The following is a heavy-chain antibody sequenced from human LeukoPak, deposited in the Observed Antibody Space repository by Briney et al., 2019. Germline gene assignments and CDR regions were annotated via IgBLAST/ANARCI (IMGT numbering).Heavy chain of an antibody. D-gene: IGHD6-13*01. V-gene: IGHV4-59*01. CDR2: IYYSGST. CDR3: ARGSSPPDY. Sequence: PSETLSLTCTVSGGSISSYYWSWIRQPPGKGLEWIGYIYYSGSTNYNPSLKSRVTISVDTSKNQFSLKLSSVTAAVTAVYYCARGSSPPDYWGQGTLVTVSS. CDR1: GGSISSYY. J-gene: IGHJ4*02.